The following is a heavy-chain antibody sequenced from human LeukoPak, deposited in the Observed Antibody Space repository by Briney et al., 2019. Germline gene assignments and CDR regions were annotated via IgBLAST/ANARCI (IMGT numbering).Heavy chain of an antibody. CDR1: GFTFSDYY. CDR3: AKAAYCTSTSCHFSGYAQRPLDS. D-gene: IGHD2-2*01. CDR2: ISKDGSSK. V-gene: IGHV3-30*18. Sequence: PGGSLRLSCAVSGFTFSDYYMSWIRQAPGKGLEWVAGISKDGSSKDYADSVKGRFTNSRDNSKNTMYLQMNSLRVEDTAVYYCAKAAYCTSTSCHFSGYAQRPLDSWGQGTLVTVSS. J-gene: IGHJ4*02.